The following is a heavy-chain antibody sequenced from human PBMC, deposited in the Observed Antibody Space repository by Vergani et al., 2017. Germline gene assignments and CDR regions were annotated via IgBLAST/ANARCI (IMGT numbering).Heavy chain of an antibody. CDR2: IYYSGST. CDR1: GYSISSGYY. V-gene: IGHV4-38-2*01. Sequence: QLQLQESGPGLVKPSETLSLTCAVSGYSISSGYYWGLIRQPPGKGLEWIGYIYYSGSTYYNPSLKSRVTISVDTSKNQFSLKLSSVTAADTAVYYCARVVVPAAHDIWGQGTMVTVSS. D-gene: IGHD2-2*01. CDR3: ARVVVPAAHDI. J-gene: IGHJ3*02.